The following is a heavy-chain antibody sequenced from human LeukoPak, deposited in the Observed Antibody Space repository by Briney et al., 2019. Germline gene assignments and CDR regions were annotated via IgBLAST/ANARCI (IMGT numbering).Heavy chain of an antibody. Sequence: ASVKVSCKASGGTFSSYAISWVRQAPGQGLEWMGRIIPISGTANYAQKFQGRVTITTDESTSTAYMELSSLRSEDTAVYYCARDYDVGTFRYSSGWYEYFQHWGQGTLVTVSS. J-gene: IGHJ1*01. CDR2: IIPISGTA. V-gene: IGHV1-69*05. CDR3: ARDYDVGTFRYSSGWYEYFQH. D-gene: IGHD6-19*01. CDR1: GGTFSSYA.